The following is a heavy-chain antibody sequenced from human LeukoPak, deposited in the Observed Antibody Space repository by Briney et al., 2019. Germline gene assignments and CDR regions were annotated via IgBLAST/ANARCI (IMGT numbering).Heavy chain of an antibody. J-gene: IGHJ4*02. Sequence: GGSLRLSCAASGFTFSSYAMSWARQAPGKGLEWVSVIVGSGDKTYYADSVKGRFTISRDNSKNTLYMEMNSLSAEDTAVYYCAKGRGSANSGSNYWGQGTQVTVSS. CDR3: AKGRGSANSGSNY. CDR2: IVGSGDKT. V-gene: IGHV3-23*01. CDR1: GFTFSSYA. D-gene: IGHD1-26*01.